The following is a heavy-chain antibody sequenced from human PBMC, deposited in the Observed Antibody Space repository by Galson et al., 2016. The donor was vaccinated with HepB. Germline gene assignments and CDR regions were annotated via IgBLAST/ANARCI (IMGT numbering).Heavy chain of an antibody. CDR1: GFTFSNYA. CDR2: ISYDGSNK. V-gene: IGHV3-30*04. J-gene: IGHJ1*01. CDR3: TRASFTTFGILRGYFQH. Sequence: SLRLSCAASGFTFSNYAFHWVRQTPGNGLEWVSVISYDGSNKYYSDSVKGRFIISRDYSTNTIILHMNSLGSEDTGVYHCTRASFTTFGILRGYFQHWGQGSRVTVSS. D-gene: IGHD3-3*01.